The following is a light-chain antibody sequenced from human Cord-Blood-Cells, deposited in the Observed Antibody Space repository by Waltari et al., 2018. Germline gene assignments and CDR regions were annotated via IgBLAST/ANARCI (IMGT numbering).Light chain of an antibody. V-gene: IGKV2-28*01. CDR2: LGS. CDR1: QRLLHSNGYNY. Sequence: EIGVTKSPLALTATPGEPASISGRSSQRLLHSNGYNYLDCYLQKPGQSPHLLIYLGSNLASGVPYRFSGSGSGTDFTLKISRVEAEDVGVYYCMQALQTPPWTFGQGTKVEIK. CDR3: MQALQTPPWT. J-gene: IGKJ1*01.